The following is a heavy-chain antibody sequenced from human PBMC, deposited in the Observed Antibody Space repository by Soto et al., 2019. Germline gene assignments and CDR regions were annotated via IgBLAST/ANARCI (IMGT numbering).Heavy chain of an antibody. Sequence: PSETLSLTCAVYGGSVSGYYWSWIRQTPGKGLEWIGEINHSGSTNYNPSLKSRVTISVDTSNNQFSLKLTSVTAADTAVYYCARGRRYCSSTGCFFDSWGQGTLVTVSS. D-gene: IGHD2-2*01. CDR2: INHSGST. CDR3: ARGRRYCSSTGCFFDS. V-gene: IGHV4-34*01. J-gene: IGHJ4*02. CDR1: GGSVSGYY.